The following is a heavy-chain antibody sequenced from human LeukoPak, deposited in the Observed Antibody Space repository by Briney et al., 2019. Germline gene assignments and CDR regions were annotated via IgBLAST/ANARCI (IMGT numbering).Heavy chain of an antibody. V-gene: IGHV3-23*01. CDR3: AKAASKRTDYGDYAFYYYMDV. CDR1: GFTFSSYW. CDR2: ISGSGGST. D-gene: IGHD4-17*01. Sequence: GGSLRLSCAASGFTFSSYWMHWVRQAPGKGLEWVSAISGSGGSTYYADSVKGRFTISRDNSKNTLYLQMNSLRAEDTAVYYCAKAASKRTDYGDYAFYYYMDVWGKGTTVTISS. J-gene: IGHJ6*03.